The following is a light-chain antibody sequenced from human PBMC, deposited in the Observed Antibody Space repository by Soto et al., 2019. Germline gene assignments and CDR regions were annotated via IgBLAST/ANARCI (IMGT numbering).Light chain of an antibody. J-gene: IGLJ2*01. CDR1: SSNIGSNT. Sequence: QAVVTQPPSASGTPGQRVTISCSGSSSNIGSNTVNWYQQLPGTAPKLVIYNSNQRPSGVPDRFSGSKSGTSASLAISGLQSEDEADYYCTAWDDGLNGVLFGGGTKLTVL. CDR2: NSN. V-gene: IGLV1-44*01. CDR3: TAWDDGLNGVL.